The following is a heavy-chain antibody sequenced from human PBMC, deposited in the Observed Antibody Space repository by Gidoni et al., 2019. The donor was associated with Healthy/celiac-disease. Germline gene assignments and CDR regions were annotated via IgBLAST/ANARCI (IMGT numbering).Heavy chain of an antibody. J-gene: IGHJ6*02. D-gene: IGHD6-19*01. CDR1: GFTFSSYG. CDR2: IWYDGSNK. V-gene: IGHV3-33*01. Sequence: QVQLVESGGGVVQPGRSLRLSCAASGFTFSSYGMHWVRQAPGKGLEWVAVIWYDGSNKYYADSVKGRFTISRDNSKNTLYLQMNSLRAEDTAVYYCARDSRKEGGYSSGWYFYRIDYYYGMYVWGQGTTVTVSS. CDR3: ARDSRKEGGYSSGWYFYRIDYYYGMYV.